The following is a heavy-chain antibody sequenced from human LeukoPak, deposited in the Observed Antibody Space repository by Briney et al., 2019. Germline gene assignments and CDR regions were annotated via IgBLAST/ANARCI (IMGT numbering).Heavy chain of an antibody. D-gene: IGHD6-13*01. Sequence: GGSLRLSCAASGFTFSNYWMSWIRQAPGKGLEWVSYISSSSSYTNYADSVKGRFTISRDNAKNSLYLQMNSLRAEDTAVYYCARPGSYSSSWYLYWGQGTLVTVSS. CDR2: ISSSSSYT. J-gene: IGHJ4*02. CDR3: ARPGSYSSSWYLY. CDR1: GFTFSNYW. V-gene: IGHV3-11*03.